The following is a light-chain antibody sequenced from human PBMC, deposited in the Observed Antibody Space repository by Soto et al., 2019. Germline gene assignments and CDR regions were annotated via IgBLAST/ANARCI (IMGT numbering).Light chain of an antibody. CDR3: QQYYSTPFT. V-gene: IGKV4-1*01. CDR2: WAS. J-gene: IGKJ2*01. Sequence: DIVMTQSPDSLAVSLGERATINCKSSQSVLYSSNNKNYLAWYQQKPGQPPKLLIYWASTRESGVPDRFSGSGSGTDFTLTISSQQAGDVAVYYCQQYYSTPFTFGQGTKLEIK. CDR1: QSVLYSSNNKNY.